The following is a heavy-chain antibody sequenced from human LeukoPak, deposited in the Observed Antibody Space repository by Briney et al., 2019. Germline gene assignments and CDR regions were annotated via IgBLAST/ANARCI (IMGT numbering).Heavy chain of an antibody. J-gene: IGHJ4*02. Sequence: SQTLSLTCAISGDSVSSNSAAWNWIRQSPSRGLEWLGRTYYRSQWYNDYGKSVKSRITIIPDTSKNQFSLQLKSVTPEDTAVYFCAREVAVAGSQDYWGQGTLVTVSS. CDR1: GDSVSSNSAA. D-gene: IGHD6-19*01. CDR2: TYYRSQWYN. CDR3: AREVAVAGSQDY. V-gene: IGHV6-1*01.